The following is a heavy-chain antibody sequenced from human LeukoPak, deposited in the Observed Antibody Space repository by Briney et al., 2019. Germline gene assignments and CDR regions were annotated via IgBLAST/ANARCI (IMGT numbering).Heavy chain of an antibody. J-gene: IGHJ2*01. CDR2: IYDSGDT. CDR1: GGSISSYY. V-gene: IGHV4-59*08. CDR3: ARPGPNWYFDL. Sequence: SETLSLTCTVSGGSISSYYWRWIRQPPGKGLEWIGYIYDSGDTKYNPSLKSRVTMTIDTSKKQFSLKLTSVTAADTAVYYCARPGPNWYFDLWGRGTLVTVSS.